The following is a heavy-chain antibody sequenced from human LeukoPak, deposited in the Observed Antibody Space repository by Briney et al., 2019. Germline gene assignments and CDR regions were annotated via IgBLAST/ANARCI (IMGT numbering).Heavy chain of an antibody. D-gene: IGHD4-17*01. CDR1: LGSIRGDRSY. J-gene: IGHJ4*02. CDR3: ALGVLALWVNYGYFDS. CDR2: IYATVTT. Sequence: PSQTLSLTCTVSLGSIRGDRSYWTWIRQPAGKGLEWIGRIYATVTTNYNPSLQSRVTISVDTSKNQSSLNLRSVTAPETALYFCALGVLALWVNYGYFDSWGQGTLVTVSS. V-gene: IGHV4-61*02.